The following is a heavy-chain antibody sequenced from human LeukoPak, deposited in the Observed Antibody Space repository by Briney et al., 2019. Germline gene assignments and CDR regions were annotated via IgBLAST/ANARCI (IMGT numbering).Heavy chain of an antibody. J-gene: IGHJ6*03. D-gene: IGHD3-10*01. CDR1: GGSISSYY. CDR2: IYTSGST. Sequence: SETLSLTCTVSGGSISSYYWSWIRQPAGKGLEWIGRIYTSGSTNYNPSLKSRVTMSVDTSKNQFSLKLSSVTAADTAVYYCARGSITMVRGVILAGYYMDVWGKGTTVTVSS. V-gene: IGHV4-4*07. CDR3: ARGSITMVRGVILAGYYMDV.